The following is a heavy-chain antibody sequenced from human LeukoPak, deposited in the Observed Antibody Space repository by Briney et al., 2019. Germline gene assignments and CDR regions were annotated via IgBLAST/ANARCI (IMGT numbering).Heavy chain of an antibody. J-gene: IGHJ4*02. CDR2: IKQDGSEK. D-gene: IGHD6-6*01. CDR1: GFTFSSYW. V-gene: IGHV3-7*01. Sequence: GGSLRLSCAASGFTFSSYWMSWVRQAPGKGLEWVANIKQDGSEKYYVDSVKGRFTISRDNAKNSLYLQMNSLRAEDTAVYYCARGRHYSSIAARRVDYWGQGTLVTVSS. CDR3: ARGRHYSSIAARRVDY.